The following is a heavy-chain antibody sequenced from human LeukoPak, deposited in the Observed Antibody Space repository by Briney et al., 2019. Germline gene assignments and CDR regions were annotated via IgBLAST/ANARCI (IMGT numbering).Heavy chain of an antibody. Sequence: PGGSLRLSCAASGFTFSNHAMTWVRQAPGKGLEWVSAIGGDGRGTDYADSVKGRFTISRDNSKSTLYLEMNSLRAEDTARYYCARRVGGTPDYWGPGTLVTVSS. CDR2: IGGDGRGT. V-gene: IGHV3-23*01. D-gene: IGHD1-26*01. CDR3: ARRVGGTPDY. CDR1: GFTFSNHA. J-gene: IGHJ4*02.